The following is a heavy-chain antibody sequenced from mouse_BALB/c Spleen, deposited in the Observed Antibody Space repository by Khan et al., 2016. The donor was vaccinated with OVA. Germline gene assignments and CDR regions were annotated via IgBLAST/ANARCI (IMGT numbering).Heavy chain of an antibody. CDR1: GLTLRDYY. CDR3: LTAGSNYVVNWYFDV. Sequence: EVELVESGGGLVKHGGPLNLSCSAWGLTLRDYYMYWVRQTPEKRLEWVATISDGGSYTYYPDSVKGRFTISRDNANNNLYLQMSSLKSEDTAMYYCLTAGSNYVVNWYFDVWVTVTTVTVSS. CDR2: ISDGGSYT. V-gene: IGHV5-4*02. J-gene: IGHJ1*03. D-gene: IGHD1-1*01.